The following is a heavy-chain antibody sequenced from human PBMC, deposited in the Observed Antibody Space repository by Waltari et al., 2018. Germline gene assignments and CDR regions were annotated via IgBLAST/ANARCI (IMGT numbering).Heavy chain of an antibody. CDR1: GFTFSSYA. D-gene: IGHD1-26*01. Sequence: EVQLLESGGGLVQPGGSLRLSCTASGFTFSSYAMSWVRQAPGKGPEWVSMITRSASFIYYANSVKGRCTVSRDDAEKSLFLQMDSLTVEDTAVYYCARSSPQGTPGGIDHWGQGTLVTVSS. V-gene: IGHV3-21*02. CDR2: ITRSASFI. CDR3: ARSSPQGTPGGIDH. J-gene: IGHJ5*02.